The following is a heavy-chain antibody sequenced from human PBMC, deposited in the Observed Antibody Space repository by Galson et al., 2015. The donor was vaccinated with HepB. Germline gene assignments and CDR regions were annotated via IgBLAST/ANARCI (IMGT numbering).Heavy chain of an antibody. V-gene: IGHV3-64D*09. Sequence: SLRLSCAASGFTFSNYAMHWVRQAPGKGLEYVSAIRTNGITTYYADSVKGRFTISRDNSKNTLYLQMSSLRAEDTAIYYCAGYCSVTSCYTEDCWGQGTLVTVSS. J-gene: IGHJ4*02. CDR2: IRTNGITT. CDR1: GFTFSNYA. CDR3: AGYCSVTSCYTEDC. D-gene: IGHD2-2*02.